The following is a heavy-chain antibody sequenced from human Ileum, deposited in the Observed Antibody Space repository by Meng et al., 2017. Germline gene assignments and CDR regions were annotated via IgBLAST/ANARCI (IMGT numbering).Heavy chain of an antibody. Sequence: HVQLQQSGPGLVKPSQTRSLDCAISGDSVSGNSGAWNWIRQSPSRGLECLVRTYYKSKWYNEYAESVKSRITISPDTSKNQFSLQLNSVTPEDTAVYYCARGWAAAGFDYWGQGTLVTVSS. V-gene: IGHV6-1*01. CDR1: GDSVSGNSGA. D-gene: IGHD6-13*01. CDR3: ARGWAAAGFDY. J-gene: IGHJ4*02. CDR2: TYYKSKWYN.